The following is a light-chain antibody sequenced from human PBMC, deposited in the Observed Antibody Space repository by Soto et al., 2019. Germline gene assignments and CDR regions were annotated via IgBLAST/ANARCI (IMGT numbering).Light chain of an antibody. CDR2: DVS. Sequence: QSALTQPASVSGSPGQSITISCTGTSSDVGGYNYVSWYQQHPGKAPKLMIYDVSNRPPGVSNRFSGSKSGNTASLTISGLQAEDEDDYYCSSYTSSSPNVVFGGGTKLTVL. V-gene: IGLV2-14*01. CDR1: SSDVGGYNY. CDR3: SSYTSSSPNVV. J-gene: IGLJ2*01.